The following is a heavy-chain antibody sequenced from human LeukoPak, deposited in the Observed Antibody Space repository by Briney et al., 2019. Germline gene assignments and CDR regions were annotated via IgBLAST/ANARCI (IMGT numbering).Heavy chain of an antibody. J-gene: IGHJ4*02. CDR3: ARESESYDSSGSTFGY. D-gene: IGHD3-22*01. CDR1: GFTFSTYA. V-gene: IGHV3-30*04. Sequence: GGSLRLSCTASGFTFSTYAMHWVRQAPGKGLEWVALISYDGSNKYYADSVKGRFTISRDNSKNTLYLQMNSLRAEDTAVYYCARESESYDSSGSTFGYWGQGTLVTVSS. CDR2: ISYDGSNK.